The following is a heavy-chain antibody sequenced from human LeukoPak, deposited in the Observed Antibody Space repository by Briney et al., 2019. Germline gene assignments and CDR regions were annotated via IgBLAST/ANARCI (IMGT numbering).Heavy chain of an antibody. CDR3: ARIRSRKWGFDY. D-gene: IGHD1-26*01. CDR2: INHFGST. Sequence: PGGSLRLSCAASGFTFSSYWMSWVRQAPGKGLEWIGEINHFGSTNYNPSLKSRVTISVDTSKNQFSLKLSSVTAADTAVYYCARIRSRKWGFDYWGQGTLVTVSS. J-gene: IGHJ4*02. CDR1: GFTFSSYW. V-gene: IGHV4-34*01.